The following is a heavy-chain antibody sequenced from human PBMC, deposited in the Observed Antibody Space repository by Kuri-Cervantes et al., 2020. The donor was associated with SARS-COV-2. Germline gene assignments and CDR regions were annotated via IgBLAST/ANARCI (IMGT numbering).Heavy chain of an antibody. Sequence: GSLRLSCTVSGYSISSGYYWGWIRQPPGKGLEWIGSIYHSGSTYYNPSLKSRVTISVDTSKNQFSLKLSSVTAADTAVYYCARLSSGWHYYFDYWGQGTLVTVSS. D-gene: IGHD6-19*01. CDR3: ARLSSGWHYYFDY. J-gene: IGHJ4*02. V-gene: IGHV4-38-2*02. CDR2: IYHSGST. CDR1: GYSISSGYY.